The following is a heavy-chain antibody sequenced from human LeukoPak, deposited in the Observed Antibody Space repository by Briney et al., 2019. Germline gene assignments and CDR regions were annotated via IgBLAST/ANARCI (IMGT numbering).Heavy chain of an antibody. CDR2: IIPIFGTA. CDR1: GGTFSSYA. D-gene: IGHD3-3*01. J-gene: IGHJ6*03. V-gene: IGHV1-69*01. CDR3: ARETITIFGVVISYMDV. Sequence: SSVKVSCKASGGTFSSYAISWVRQAPGQGLEWMGGIIPIFGTANYAQKFQGRVTTTADESTSTAYMELSSLRSEDTAVYYCARETITIFGVVISYMDVWGKGTTVTVSS.